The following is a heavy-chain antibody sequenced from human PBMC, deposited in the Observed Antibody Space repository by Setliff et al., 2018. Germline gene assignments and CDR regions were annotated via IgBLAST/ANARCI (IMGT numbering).Heavy chain of an antibody. D-gene: IGHD3-22*01. J-gene: IGHJ3*01. CDR3: ARRPYYYDDSGSGNAFDL. CDR1: GYNFGTYW. Sequence: PGESLKISCKGSGYNFGTYWINWVRQMPGKGLEWMGAIFPRDSIIRYSPSFQGLVTISADKSLSTAYLQWGNLGASDTAMFYCARRPYYYDDSGSGNAFDLWGQGTMVTVSS. V-gene: IGHV5-51*01. CDR2: IFPRDSII.